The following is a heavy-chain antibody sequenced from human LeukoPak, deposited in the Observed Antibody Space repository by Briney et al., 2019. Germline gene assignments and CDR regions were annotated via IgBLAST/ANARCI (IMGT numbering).Heavy chain of an antibody. D-gene: IGHD1-7*01. J-gene: IGHJ4*02. V-gene: IGHV3-9*01. Sequence: PGRSLRLSCAASGFTFDDYAMHWVRQAPGKGLEWVSGISWNSGSIGYADSVKGRFTISRDNAKNSLYLQMNSLRAEDTAVYYCARGFERYNWNSDPVWGQGTLVTVSS. CDR2: ISWNSGSI. CDR3: ARGFERYNWNSDPV. CDR1: GFTFDDYA.